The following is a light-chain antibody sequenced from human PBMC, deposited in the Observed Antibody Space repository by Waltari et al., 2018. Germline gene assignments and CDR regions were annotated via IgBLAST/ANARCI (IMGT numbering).Light chain of an antibody. J-gene: IGKJ1*01. Sequence: DIQMTQSPSSLSASVGDRVTITCRASQGINNYLSCFQQKSGKAPKSLIYGASILQSGVPARFSGSGSGTDFTLTISSLQPEDFATYYCLQYNSYPRTFGQGTKVEIK. V-gene: IGKV1-16*01. CDR3: LQYNSYPRT. CDR2: GAS. CDR1: QGINNY.